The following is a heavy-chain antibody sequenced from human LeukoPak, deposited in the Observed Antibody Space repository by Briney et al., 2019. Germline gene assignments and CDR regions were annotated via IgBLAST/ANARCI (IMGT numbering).Heavy chain of an antibody. D-gene: IGHD1-1*01. CDR3: AKATTAAEYYFDF. CDR1: GFTFSNYG. CDR2: ISYDGSEI. Sequence: GGSLRLSCAASGFTFSNYGMHWVRQAPGKGLEWVAVISYDGSEIHYVDSVKGRFTISRDNSKNTLYLQMNSLRAEDTAIYYCAKATTAAEYYFDFWGQGALVTVSS. J-gene: IGHJ4*02. V-gene: IGHV3-30*18.